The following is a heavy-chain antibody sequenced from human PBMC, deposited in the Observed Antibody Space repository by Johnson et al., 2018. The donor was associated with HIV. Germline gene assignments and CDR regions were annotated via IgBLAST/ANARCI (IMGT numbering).Heavy chain of an antibody. D-gene: IGHD5-18*01. J-gene: IGHJ3*02. CDR2: TRKKVNSYTT. CDR1: GFTFSDHY. CDR3: ARESTPGGGDYVGYGLDI. Sequence: VQLVESGGGLVKPGGSLRLSCAASGFTFSDHYMDWVRQAPGKGLEWVGRTRKKVNSYTTEYAASVKGRFTVSRDNAKKSLYLEMTSLRVDDTAVYYCARESTPGGGDYVGYGLDIWGQGTMVTVSS. V-gene: IGHV3-72*01.